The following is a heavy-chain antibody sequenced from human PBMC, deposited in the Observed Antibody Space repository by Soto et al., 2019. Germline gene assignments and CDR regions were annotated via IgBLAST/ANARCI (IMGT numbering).Heavy chain of an antibody. CDR3: ARAPGGLRLGELSLYGALDI. Sequence: PETLSLTCTVSGGSISSRNYYWGWIRQPPGKGLEWIGNIYYSGSTYYNPSLKSRVTISVDTSKNQLSLRLSSVTATDTAVYYCARAPGGLRLGELSLYGALDIWGQGTMVT. J-gene: IGHJ3*02. CDR1: GGSISSRNYY. V-gene: IGHV4-39*01. D-gene: IGHD3-16*02. CDR2: IYYSGST.